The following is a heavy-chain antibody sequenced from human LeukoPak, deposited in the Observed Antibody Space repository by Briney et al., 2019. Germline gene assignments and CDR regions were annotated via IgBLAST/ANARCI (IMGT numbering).Heavy chain of an antibody. D-gene: IGHD2-15*01. J-gene: IGHJ5*02. CDR1: GFTFSSYD. Sequence: PGGSLRLSCAASGFTFSSYDMHWVRQATGKGLEWVSAIGTAGDPYYPGSVKGRFTISRENAKNSLYLQMNSLRAGDTAVYYCARDQCSGGSCFRWFDPWGQGTLVTVSS. V-gene: IGHV3-13*05. CDR3: ARDQCSGGSCFRWFDP. CDR2: IGTAGDP.